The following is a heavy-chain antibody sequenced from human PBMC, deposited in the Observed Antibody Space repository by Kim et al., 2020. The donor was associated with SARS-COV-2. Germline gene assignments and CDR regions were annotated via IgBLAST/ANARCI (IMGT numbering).Heavy chain of an antibody. D-gene: IGHD1-26*01. J-gene: IGHJ4*02. CDR3: ARATYLVGATGDYFDY. V-gene: IGHV4-59*01. CDR2: IYYSGST. Sequence: SETLSLTCTVSGGSISSYYWSWIRQPPGKGLEWIGYIYYSGSTNYNPSLKSRVTISVDTSKNQFSLKLSSVTAADTAVYYCARATYLVGATGDYFDYWGQGTLVTVSS. CDR1: GGSISSYY.